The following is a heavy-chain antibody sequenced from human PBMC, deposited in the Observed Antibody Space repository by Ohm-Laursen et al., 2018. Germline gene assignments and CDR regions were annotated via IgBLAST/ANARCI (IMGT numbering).Heavy chain of an antibody. V-gene: IGHV3-53*01. J-gene: IGHJ4*02. D-gene: IGHD3-10*01. Sequence: LRLSCAASGFTVGSHYMSWVRLAPGKGLEWVSVIYSGGSTYYSDSVKGRFIISRDNSKNMVYLQMNSLRAEDTAVYYCARAGEYYYGSGAYYNAYYFDYWGQGTLVTVSS. CDR2: IYSGGST. CDR3: ARAGEYYYGSGAYYNAYYFDY. CDR1: GFTVGSHY.